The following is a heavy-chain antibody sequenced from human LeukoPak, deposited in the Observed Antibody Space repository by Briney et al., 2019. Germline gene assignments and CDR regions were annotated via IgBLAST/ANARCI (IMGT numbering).Heavy chain of an antibody. CDR1: GGSISSGGYS. D-gene: IGHD6-19*01. Sequence: SETLSLTCAVSGGSISSGGYSWSWIRQPPGEGLEWIGYIYHSGSTYYNPSLKSRVTISVDRSKNQFSLKLSSVTAADTAVYYCARDGRRYSSGLNYFDYWGQGTPVTVSS. CDR3: ARDGRRYSSGLNYFDY. J-gene: IGHJ4*02. CDR2: IYHSGST. V-gene: IGHV4-30-2*01.